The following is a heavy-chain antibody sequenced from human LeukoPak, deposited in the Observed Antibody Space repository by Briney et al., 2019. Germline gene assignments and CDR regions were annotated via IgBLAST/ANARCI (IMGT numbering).Heavy chain of an antibody. CDR2: IYYSGTT. CDR3: ARGTTSSGSYHDPTDY. CDR1: GGSISSSSYY. D-gene: IGHD3-10*01. V-gene: IGHV4-39*01. J-gene: IGHJ4*02. Sequence: SETLSLTCTVSGGSISSSSYYWVWIRQPPGKGLEWIGSIYYSGTTYYYPSLKSRVTISVDTSKNQFSLTLSSVTAADTAVYYCARGTTSSGSYHDPTDYWGQGTLVTVSS.